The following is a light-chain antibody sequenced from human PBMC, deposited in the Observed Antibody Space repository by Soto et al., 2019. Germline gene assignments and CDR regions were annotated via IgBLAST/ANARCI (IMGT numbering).Light chain of an antibody. CDR1: STDFVSYNR. CDR3: AAWDDSLSAYVI. V-gene: IGLV2-18*01. Sequence: QSALTQPPSVSGSPGQSVTISCTGTSTDFVSYNRVSWYQQPPGTAPKLMIYEVSKRPSGVPDRFSGSKSGNTASLTISGLQAADEADYYCAAWDDSLSAYVIFGGGTKLTVL. CDR2: EVS. J-gene: IGLJ2*01.